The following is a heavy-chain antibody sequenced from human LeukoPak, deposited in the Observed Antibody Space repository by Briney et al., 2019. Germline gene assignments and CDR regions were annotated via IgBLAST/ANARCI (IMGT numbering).Heavy chain of an antibody. CDR1: GYTFTSYG. D-gene: IGHD3-9*01. Sequence: ASVKVSCKASGYTFTSYGISWVRRAPGQGLEWMGWISAYNGNTNYAQKLQGRVTMTTDTSTSTAYMELRSLRFDDTAVYYCARIFYDILTGYHHGSEFDYWGQGTLVTVSS. V-gene: IGHV1-18*01. CDR3: ARIFYDILTGYHHGSEFDY. J-gene: IGHJ4*02. CDR2: ISAYNGNT.